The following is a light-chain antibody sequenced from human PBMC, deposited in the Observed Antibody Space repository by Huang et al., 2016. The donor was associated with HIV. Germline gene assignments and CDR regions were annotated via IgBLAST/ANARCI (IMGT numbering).Light chain of an antibody. V-gene: IGKV3-15*01. J-gene: IGKJ2*01. CDR2: GAS. CDR3: QQYNDWPPT. CDR1: QTVSNN. Sequence: IVMTQSPDTLSVSPGERATLSCRASQTVSNNLAWYQQNPGQAPRHLIYGASTRATGVPVRFSGSGSGTEFALTISSLTSEDFTLYYCQQYNDWPPTFGQGTKLEI.